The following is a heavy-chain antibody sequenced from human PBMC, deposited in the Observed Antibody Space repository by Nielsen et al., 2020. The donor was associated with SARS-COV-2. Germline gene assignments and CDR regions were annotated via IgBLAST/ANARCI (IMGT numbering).Heavy chain of an antibody. J-gene: IGHJ5*02. D-gene: IGHD1-26*01. V-gene: IGHV4-31*03. CDR1: GGSISSGGYY. Sequence: SETLSLTCTVSGGSISSGGYYWSWIRQHPGKGLEWIGYIYYSGSTYYNPSLKSRVTISVDTSKNQFSLKLSSVTAADTAVYYCARLMGDTSWFDPWSQGTLVTVSS. CDR2: IYYSGST. CDR3: ARLMGDTSWFDP.